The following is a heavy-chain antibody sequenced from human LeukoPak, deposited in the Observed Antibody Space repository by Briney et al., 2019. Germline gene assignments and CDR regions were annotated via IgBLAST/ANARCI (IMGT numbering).Heavy chain of an antibody. CDR3: SKEDFDL. D-gene: IGHD3-9*01. V-gene: IGHV3-7*01. J-gene: IGHJ1*01. CDR2: IRQDGKEI. CDR1: GFSFSNYW. Sequence: RGSLRLSCAASGFSFSNYWMRWVRQAPGKRLEWLATIRQDGKEIYYADSVKARFTISRDNTKKSVYLQMNRLRAEDTAVYYCSKEDFDLWGQGSLVTVSS.